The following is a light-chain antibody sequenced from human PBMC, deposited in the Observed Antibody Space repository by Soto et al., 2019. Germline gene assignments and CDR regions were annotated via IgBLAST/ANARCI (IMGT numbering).Light chain of an antibody. CDR2: GAS. J-gene: IGKJ3*01. CDR3: QQYGSSFT. CDR1: QSISSNY. Sequence: EIVLTQSPGTLSSSPGERATLSCRASQSISSNYLAWYQQKPGQAPRVVIYGASSSATGIPDRFSGSGSRTVFTLTISILEPEDFAVYYCQQYGSSFTFGPGTKVDI. V-gene: IGKV3-20*01.